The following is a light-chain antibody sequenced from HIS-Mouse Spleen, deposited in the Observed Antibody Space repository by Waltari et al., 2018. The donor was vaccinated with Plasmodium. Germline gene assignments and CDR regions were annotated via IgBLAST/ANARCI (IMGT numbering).Light chain of an antibody. Sequence: AIRMTQSPSSFSASTGDRVTITCRASQGISSYLAWYQQKPGKAPKLLVYAASTLQSGVPSRFSGSGSGTEFTLTISCLQSEDFATYYCQQYDSYLLTFGGGTKVEIK. CDR3: QQYDSYLLT. CDR2: AAS. J-gene: IGKJ4*01. CDR1: QGISSY. V-gene: IGKV1-8*01.